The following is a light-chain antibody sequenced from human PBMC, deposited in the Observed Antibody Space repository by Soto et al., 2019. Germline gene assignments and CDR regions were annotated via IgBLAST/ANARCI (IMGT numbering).Light chain of an antibody. CDR1: SSDVGRYNY. CDR3: TSYTTSSILGV. CDR2: DVS. J-gene: IGLJ2*01. V-gene: IGLV2-14*03. Sequence: QSALTQPASVSASLGHSITVSCTGTSSDVGRYNYVYWYQKHPGRAPKLIIYDVSNRPSGVSTRFSGSKCGNTACLTISGLQAEDEADYYCTSYTTSSILGVFGGGTKVTVL.